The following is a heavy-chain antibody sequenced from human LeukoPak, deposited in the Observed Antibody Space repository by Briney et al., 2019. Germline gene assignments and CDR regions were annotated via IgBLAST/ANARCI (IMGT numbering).Heavy chain of an antibody. D-gene: IGHD6-19*01. Sequence: SETLSLTCTVSGGSISSYYWSWIRQPPGKGLEWIGYIYYSGSTNYNPSLKSRVTISVDTSKNQFSLKLSSVTAADTAVYYYARQIVAGTEYYYYYGMDVWGQGTTVTVSS. V-gene: IGHV4-59*08. CDR3: ARQIVAGTEYYYYYGMDV. J-gene: IGHJ6*02. CDR2: IYYSGST. CDR1: GGSISSYY.